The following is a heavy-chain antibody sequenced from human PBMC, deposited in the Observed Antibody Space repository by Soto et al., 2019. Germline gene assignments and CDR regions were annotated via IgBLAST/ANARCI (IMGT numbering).Heavy chain of an antibody. J-gene: IGHJ4*02. CDR1: GFAFNSYE. Sequence: SLRLSCAASGFAFNSYEMDWVRQAPGKGLEWVAYIKSGGNTKFYAASVKGRFTTSRDESKNSVYLQMNSLKTEDTAVYYCVRAPYFSDSSGYTRCLDYWGQGTLVTVSS. CDR2: IKSGGNTK. D-gene: IGHD3-22*01. CDR3: VRAPYFSDSSGYTRCLDY. V-gene: IGHV3-48*03.